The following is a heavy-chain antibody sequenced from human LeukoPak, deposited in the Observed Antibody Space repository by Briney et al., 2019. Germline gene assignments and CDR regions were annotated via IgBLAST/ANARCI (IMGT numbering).Heavy chain of an antibody. CDR1: GCTFSSYA. V-gene: IGHV3-23*01. D-gene: IGHD1-1*01. J-gene: IGHJ4*02. CDR2: ISSSGGGT. Sequence: GGSLRLSCAASGCTFSSYAMSWVRQAPGKGLEWVAGISSSGGGTYYADSVKGRFTISRDSSKNTLYLQVNSLRADDTAVYYCAKATEYNWKDGSGREFDYWGQGTPVTVSS. CDR3: AKATEYNWKDGSGREFDY.